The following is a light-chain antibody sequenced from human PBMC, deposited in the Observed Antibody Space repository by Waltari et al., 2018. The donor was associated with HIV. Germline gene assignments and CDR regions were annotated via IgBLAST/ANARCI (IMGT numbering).Light chain of an antibody. CDR2: STN. CDR3: VVYMGSGGWV. V-gene: IGLV8-61*01. J-gene: IGLJ3*02. Sequence: TLTCGLSSGSVSTNNHPNWYQQTPGQAPRTIIYSTNTRSSGVPDRFSGSILGNKAALTITGAQADDESDYYCVVYMGSGGWVFGGGTKLTVL. CDR1: SGSVSTNNH.